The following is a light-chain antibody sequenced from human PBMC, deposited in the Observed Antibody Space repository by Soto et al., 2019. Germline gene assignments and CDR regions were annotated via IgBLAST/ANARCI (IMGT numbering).Light chain of an antibody. J-gene: IGLJ1*01. CDR2: GNS. CDR1: SCNIGAGYD. V-gene: IGLV1-40*01. Sequence: SLLGQPPSISVAPVQRVTISCTGSSCNIGAGYDVHWYQQLPGTAPRLLIDGNSNRPSGGPDRFSGCKSGTSASLAITGLEAEDEADYYCQSYDSSLSGYVFGTGTKVTVL. CDR3: QSYDSSLSGYV.